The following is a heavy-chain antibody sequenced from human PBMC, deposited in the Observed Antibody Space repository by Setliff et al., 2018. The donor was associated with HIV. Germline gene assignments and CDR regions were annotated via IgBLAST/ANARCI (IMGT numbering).Heavy chain of an antibody. Sequence: SETLSLTCTVSGGSISSHYWSWVRQTPGKGLEWIGSISYSGSTNHNPSLKSRVTISIDTSKSQFSLKLSSVTAADTAVYYCARDQSDWFYWGQGTLVTVSS. CDR1: GGSISSHY. CDR3: ARDQSDWFY. V-gene: IGHV4-59*11. J-gene: IGHJ4*02. CDR2: ISYSGST. D-gene: IGHD3-3*01.